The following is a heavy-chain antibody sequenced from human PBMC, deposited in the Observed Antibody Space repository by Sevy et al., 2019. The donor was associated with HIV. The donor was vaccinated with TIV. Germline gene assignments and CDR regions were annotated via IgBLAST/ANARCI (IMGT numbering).Heavy chain of an antibody. J-gene: IGHJ6*03. CDR3: ARDRTRDYYYYYMDV. Sequence: GGSLRLSCAASGFTVSSNYMSWVHQAPGKGLEWVSVIYSGGSTYYADSVKGRFTISRDNSKNTLYLQMNSLRAEDTAVYYCARDRTRDYYYYYMDVWGKRTTVTVSS. D-gene: IGHD2-2*01. CDR2: IYSGGST. V-gene: IGHV3-66*02. CDR1: GFTVSSNY.